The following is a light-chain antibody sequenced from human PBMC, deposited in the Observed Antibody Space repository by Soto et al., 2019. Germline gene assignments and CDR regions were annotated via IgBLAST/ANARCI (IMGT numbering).Light chain of an antibody. CDR2: EVN. J-gene: IGLJ3*02. CDR3: SSFAGTNNWV. CDR1: SSDVGGYKY. V-gene: IGLV2-8*01. Sequence: QSALTQPPSASGSPGQSVTISCTGTSSDVGGYKYVSWYQQHPGKAPTVMIYEVNKRPSGVPDRFSGSKSGTTAYLTVSGLQAEDEADYYCSSFAGTNNWVFGGGTQLTVL.